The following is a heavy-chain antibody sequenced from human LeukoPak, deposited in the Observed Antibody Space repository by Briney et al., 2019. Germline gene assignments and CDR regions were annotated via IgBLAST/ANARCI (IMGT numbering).Heavy chain of an antibody. CDR2: IWYDGSNK. Sequence: PGGSLRLSCAASGFTFSSYGMHWVRQAPGKGLEWVAVIWYDGSNKYYADSVKGRFTISRDNSKNTLYLQMNSLRAEDTAVYYCAKSLRLSWHTTYYYYGMDVWGQGTTVTVSS. CDR3: AKSLRLSWHTTYYYYGMDV. J-gene: IGHJ6*02. CDR1: GFTFSSYG. D-gene: IGHD3-16*02. V-gene: IGHV3-30*02.